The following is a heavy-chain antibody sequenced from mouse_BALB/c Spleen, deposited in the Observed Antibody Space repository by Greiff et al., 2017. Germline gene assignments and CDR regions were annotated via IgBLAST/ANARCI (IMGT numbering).Heavy chain of an antibody. CDR1: GFSLTSYG. J-gene: IGHJ4*01. CDR3: ARGHGNYVRAMDY. Sequence: VKLMESGPGLVAPSQSLSITCTVSGFSLTSYGVHWVRQPPGKGLEWLGVIWAGGSTNYNSALMSRLSISKDNSKSQVFLKMNSLQTDDTAMYYCARGHGNYVRAMDYWGQGTSVTVSS. V-gene: IGHV2-9*02. CDR2: IWAGGST. D-gene: IGHD2-1*01.